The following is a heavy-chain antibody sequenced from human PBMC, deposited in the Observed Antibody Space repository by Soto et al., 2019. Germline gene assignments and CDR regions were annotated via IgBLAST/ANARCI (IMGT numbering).Heavy chain of an antibody. J-gene: IGHJ4*02. CDR2: INSDGSRT. CDR3: ARGDADYYYGNGYLGRH. CDR1: GFTFSSYW. D-gene: IGHD3-22*01. V-gene: IGHV3-74*01. Sequence: EVQLVESGGGIVQPGGSLRLSCAASGFTFSSYWMHWVRQAPGKGLVWVSRINSDGSRTSYADSAKGRFTISRDNAKNPVYLQINSLRAEYTALYYCARGDADYYYGNGYLGRHWGQGTLVTVSS.